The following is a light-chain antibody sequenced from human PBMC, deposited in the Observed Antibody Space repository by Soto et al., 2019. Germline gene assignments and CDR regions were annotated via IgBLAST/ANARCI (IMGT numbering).Light chain of an antibody. CDR2: AAS. J-gene: IGKJ3*01. CDR1: QGISSY. V-gene: IGKV1-8*01. CDR3: QQYYSYPPA. Sequence: AIRMTQSPSSFSASTGDRVPITCRASQGISSYLAWYQQKPGKAPKLLIYAASTLQSGVPSRFSGSGSGTDFTLTISFLQSEDFATYYCQQYYSYPPAFGPGTKVDIK.